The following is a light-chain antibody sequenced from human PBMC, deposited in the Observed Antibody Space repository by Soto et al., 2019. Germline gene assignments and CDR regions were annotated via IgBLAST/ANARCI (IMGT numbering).Light chain of an antibody. Sequence: DIVLTQSTATLSLSPGERDTLSCRASESVSNSLAWYQHKPGQAPRLLIYNASNRATGIPARFSGSGSGTDFTLTISSLEPEDFAVYFCQHRAGWPPALTFGGGTKVDIK. CDR3: QHRAGWPPALT. V-gene: IGKV3-11*01. CDR2: NAS. CDR1: ESVSNS. J-gene: IGKJ4*01.